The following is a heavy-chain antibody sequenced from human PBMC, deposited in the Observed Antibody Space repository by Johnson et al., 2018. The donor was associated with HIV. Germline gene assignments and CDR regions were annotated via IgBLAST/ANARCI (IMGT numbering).Heavy chain of an antibody. CDR1: GFTFSDYY. D-gene: IGHD3-22*01. J-gene: IGHJ3*02. CDR3: ASGADYYDSSGYYPLDAFDI. Sequence: HVQLVESGGGLVKPGGSLRLSCAASGFTFSDYYMSWIRQAPGKGLEWVSYISSSGSTIYYADSVKGRFTISRDNAKNSLYLQMNSLRAEDTAVYYCASGADYYDSSGYYPLDAFDIWGQGTMVTVSS. V-gene: IGHV3-11*04. CDR2: ISSSGSTI.